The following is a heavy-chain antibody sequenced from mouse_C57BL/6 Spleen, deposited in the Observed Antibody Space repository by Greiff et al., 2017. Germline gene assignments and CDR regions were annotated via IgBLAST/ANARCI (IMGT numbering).Heavy chain of an antibody. D-gene: IGHD2-10*02. CDR3: AKGDGYGNYAWFAY. V-gene: IGHV1-4*01. J-gene: IGHJ3*01. CDR1: GYTFTSYT. Sequence: LVESGAELARPGASVKMSCKASGYTFTSYTMHWVKQRPGQGLEWIGYINPSSGYTKYNQKFKDKATLTADKSSSTAYIQLISLTSEDSAVYYCAKGDGYGNYAWFAYWGQGTLVTVSA. CDR2: INPSSGYT.